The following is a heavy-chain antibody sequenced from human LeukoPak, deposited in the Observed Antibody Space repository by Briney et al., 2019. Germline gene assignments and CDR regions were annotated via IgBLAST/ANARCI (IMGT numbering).Heavy chain of an antibody. CDR2: ISSSSSYI. D-gene: IGHD3-3*01. J-gene: IGHJ6*02. CDR1: GFTFSSYS. Sequence: GGSLRLSCAASGFTFSSYSMNWVRQAPGKGLEWVSSISSSSSYIYYADSVKGQFTISRDNSKNTLFLQMNSLRVEDTAPYYCAKSVAIYFYYGLDVWGQGTTVTVSS. V-gene: IGHV3-21*04. CDR3: AKSVAIYFYYGLDV.